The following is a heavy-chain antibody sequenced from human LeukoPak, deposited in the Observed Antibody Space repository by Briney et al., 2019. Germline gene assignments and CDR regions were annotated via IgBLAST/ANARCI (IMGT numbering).Heavy chain of an antibody. D-gene: IGHD1-26*01. CDR1: GFTFSNAW. V-gene: IGHV3-15*01. Sequence: PGGSLRLSCAASGFTFSNAWMSWVRQAPGKGLEWVGRIKSKTDGGTTDYAAPVKGRFTISRDDSQNTLYLQMNSLKTKDTAVYYCTTGAPRAYSGSYSNCWGQGTLVTVSS. CDR2: IKSKTDGGTT. J-gene: IGHJ4*02. CDR3: TTGAPRAYSGSYSNC.